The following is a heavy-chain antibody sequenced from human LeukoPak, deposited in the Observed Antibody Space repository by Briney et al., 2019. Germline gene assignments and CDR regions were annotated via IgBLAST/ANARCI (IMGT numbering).Heavy chain of an antibody. CDR2: INSDGSST. Sequence: GGSLRLSCAASGFTFSSYWMHWVRQAPGKGLVWVSRINSDGSSTSYADSVKGRFTISRDNAKNTLYLQMNSLRAEDTAVYYCARGAGEDWYFDLWGRGTLVTVSS. V-gene: IGHV3-74*01. D-gene: IGHD7-27*01. CDR1: GFTFSSYW. CDR3: ARGAGEDWYFDL. J-gene: IGHJ2*01.